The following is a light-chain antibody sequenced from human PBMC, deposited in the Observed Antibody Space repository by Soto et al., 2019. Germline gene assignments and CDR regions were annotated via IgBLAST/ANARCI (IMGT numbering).Light chain of an antibody. CDR1: QSVTNNF. J-gene: IGKJ3*01. CDR2: GAS. Sequence: IVLTQSPGTLSLSPGERATLCCGASQSVTNNFLAWYQQKPGQAPRLLIYGASSRATGVPDRFSGSGSGTDFTLTISRLEPGDFAVYYCQQYGNPLFTFCPGTKVDIK. CDR3: QQYGNPLFT. V-gene: IGKV3-20*01.